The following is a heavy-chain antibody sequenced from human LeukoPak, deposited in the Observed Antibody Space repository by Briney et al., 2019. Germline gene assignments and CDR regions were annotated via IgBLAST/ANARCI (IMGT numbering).Heavy chain of an antibody. V-gene: IGHV3-48*02. CDR3: ARGSEHLDNWFDP. J-gene: IGHJ5*02. CDR1: GFFSNYG. CDR2: ISGSSSLI. D-gene: IGHD1-14*01. Sequence: GGSLRLSCAASGFFSNYGMNWVRQAPGKGLEWISYISGSSSLIHQADSVKGRFTISRDNAKNLVSLQMSSLGDEDTAVYYCARGSEHLDNWFDPWGQGTLVTVSS.